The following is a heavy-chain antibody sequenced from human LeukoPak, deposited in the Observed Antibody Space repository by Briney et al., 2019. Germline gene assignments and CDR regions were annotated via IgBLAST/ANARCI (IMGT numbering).Heavy chain of an antibody. CDR2: IYYSGST. CDR3: ARGHYDILTGPTGAFDY. J-gene: IGHJ4*02. CDR1: GGSISSGGYY. V-gene: IGHV4-31*03. Sequence: SQTLSLTCTVSGGSISSGGYYWRWIRQHPGKGLEWIRYIYYSGSTYYNPSLKSRVTLSVDTSKNQFSLKLSSVTAADTAVYYCARGHYDILTGPTGAFDYWGQRTLVTVSS. D-gene: IGHD3-9*01.